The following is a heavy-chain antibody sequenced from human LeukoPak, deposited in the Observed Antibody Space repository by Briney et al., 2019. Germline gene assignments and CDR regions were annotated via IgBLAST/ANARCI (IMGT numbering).Heavy chain of an antibody. Sequence: GASVKASCKASGYTFTSYGVSWVRQAPGQGLEWMGWISAYNGNTNYAQKLQGRVTMTTDTSTSTAYMELRSLRSDDTAVYYCARGNSWFGELYFDYWGQGTLVTVSS. J-gene: IGHJ4*02. D-gene: IGHD3-10*01. CDR3: ARGNSWFGELYFDY. CDR1: GYTFTSYG. V-gene: IGHV1-18*04. CDR2: ISAYNGNT.